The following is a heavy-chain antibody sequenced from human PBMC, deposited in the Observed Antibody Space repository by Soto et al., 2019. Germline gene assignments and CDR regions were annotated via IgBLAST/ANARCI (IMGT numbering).Heavy chain of an antibody. J-gene: IGHJ6*02. Sequence: GGSLRLSCAASGFTFSSYWMSWVRQAPGKGLEWVANIKQDGSEKYYVDSVKGRFTISRDNAKNSLYLQMNSLRAEDTAVCYCARARGYDFWSGLPYYGMDVWGQGTTVTSP. V-gene: IGHV3-7*03. D-gene: IGHD3-3*01. CDR1: GFTFSSYW. CDR3: ARARGYDFWSGLPYYGMDV. CDR2: IKQDGSEK.